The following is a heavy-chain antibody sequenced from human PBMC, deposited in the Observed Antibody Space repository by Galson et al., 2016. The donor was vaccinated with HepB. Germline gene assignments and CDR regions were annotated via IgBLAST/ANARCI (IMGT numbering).Heavy chain of an antibody. CDR1: GLTFSDHA. D-gene: IGHD3-22*01. CDR3: AIDFDSSRNYEVGH. V-gene: IGHV3-23*01. CDR2: ISAAGRGT. J-gene: IGHJ4*02. Sequence: SLRLSCAASGLTFSDHAFNWVRQAPGKGLKWVATISAAGRGTHYADSVRGRFIISSDDSMNTVFLHTHSLRDEDTALSYCAIDFDSSRNYEVGHWGQGTQVTVSS.